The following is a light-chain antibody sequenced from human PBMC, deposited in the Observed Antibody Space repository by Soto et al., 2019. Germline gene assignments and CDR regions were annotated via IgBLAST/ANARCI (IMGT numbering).Light chain of an antibody. CDR3: CSYATINTVV. V-gene: IGLV2-23*02. CDR2: EDN. Sequence: QSALTQPASVSGSPGQSITISCTGTSSDVGTYNLVSWYQQHPGKAPKLLISEDNKRPSGVSTRFSGSKSGNTASLSISGLQAEDEADYFCCSYATINTVVFGTGTKLTVL. CDR1: SSDVGTYNL. J-gene: IGLJ1*01.